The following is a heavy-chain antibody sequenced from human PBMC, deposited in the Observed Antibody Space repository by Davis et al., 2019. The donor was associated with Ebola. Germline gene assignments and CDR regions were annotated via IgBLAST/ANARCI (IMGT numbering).Heavy chain of an antibody. V-gene: IGHV1-46*01. CDR1: GYTFTSYY. CDR2: INPSGGST. Sequence: ASVKVSCKASGYTFTSYYMHWVRQAPGQGLEWMGIINPSGGSTSYAQKFQGRVTMTRDTSTSTVYMELSSLRSEDTAVYYCARVDYSNYYYYYGMDVWGQGTTVTVSS. D-gene: IGHD4-11*01. CDR3: ARVDYSNYYYYYGMDV. J-gene: IGHJ6*02.